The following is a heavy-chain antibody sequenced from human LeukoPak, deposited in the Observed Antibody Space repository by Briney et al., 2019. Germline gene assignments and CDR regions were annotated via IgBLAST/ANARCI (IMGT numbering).Heavy chain of an antibody. CDR1: GGTFSSYA. CDR3: ARRRTFSPTYYDFWSGDNYYFDY. Sequence: GASVKVSCKASGGTFSSYAISWVRQAPGQGLEWMGRIIPIFGTANYAQKFQGRVTTTTDESTSTPYMELSSLRSANTAVYYCARRRTFSPTYYDFWSGDNYYFDYWGQGTLFTVSS. V-gene: IGHV1-69*05. D-gene: IGHD3-3*01. J-gene: IGHJ4*02. CDR2: IIPIFGTA.